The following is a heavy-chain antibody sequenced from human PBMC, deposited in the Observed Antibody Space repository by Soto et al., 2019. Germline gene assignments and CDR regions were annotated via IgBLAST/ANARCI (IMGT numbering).Heavy chain of an antibody. CDR2: INPSGGST. CDR1: GYTFTSYY. J-gene: IGHJ4*02. D-gene: IGHD5-12*01. V-gene: IGHV1-46*03. CDR3: AREYSGYDYIVGSPDY. Sequence: QVQLVQSGAEVKKPGASVKVSCKASGYTFTSYYMHWVRQAPGQGLEWMGIINPSGGSTSYAQKFQARVTMTRDTSTSTVYMELSSLRSEDTAVYYCAREYSGYDYIVGSPDYWGQGTLVTVSS.